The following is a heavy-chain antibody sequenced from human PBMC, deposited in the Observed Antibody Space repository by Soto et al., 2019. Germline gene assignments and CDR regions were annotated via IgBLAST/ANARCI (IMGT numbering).Heavy chain of an antibody. Sequence: EVQLVESGGGLVKPGGSLRLSCAASGFTFSSYSMNWVRQAPGKGLEWVSSISSSSSYIYYADSVKGRFTISRDNAKNSLYLQMNSLRAEDTAVYYCARDSYYDILTGYYPLGYWGQGTLVTVSS. CDR2: ISSSSSYI. V-gene: IGHV3-21*01. J-gene: IGHJ4*02. D-gene: IGHD3-9*01. CDR1: GFTFSSYS. CDR3: ARDSYYDILTGYYPLGY.